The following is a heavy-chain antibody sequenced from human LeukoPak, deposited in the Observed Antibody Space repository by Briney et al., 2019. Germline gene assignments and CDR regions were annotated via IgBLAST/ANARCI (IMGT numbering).Heavy chain of an antibody. CDR1: GYSISSGYY. J-gene: IGHJ5*02. CDR2: AYYTGST. V-gene: IGHV4-38-2*02. D-gene: IGHD5-12*01. Sequence: SETLSLTCAVSGYSISSGYYWAWMRQPPGKGLEWIGSAYYTGSTHYNTSLKSRVTVSVDTSKNQFSLKLTYVTAADTAVYYCAREGNSLNWFDPWGQGTLVTVSS. CDR3: AREGNSLNWFDP.